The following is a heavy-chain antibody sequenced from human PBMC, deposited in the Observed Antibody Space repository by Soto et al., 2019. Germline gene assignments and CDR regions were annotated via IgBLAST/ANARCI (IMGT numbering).Heavy chain of an antibody. CDR2: IISIFCTA. CDR1: GVTFSIYA. J-gene: IGHJ5*02. V-gene: IGHV1-69*06. Sequence: QVQLVQSGAEVKKPGSSVKFSCNASGVTFSIYAISWVRQAPGQRLEWMGWIISIFCTANYAQKFQGRVTITADKSTSTAYMELSSLRSEDTAVYYCARLKYDSSGYHPWGQGTLVTVSS. D-gene: IGHD3-22*01. CDR3: ARLKYDSSGYHP.